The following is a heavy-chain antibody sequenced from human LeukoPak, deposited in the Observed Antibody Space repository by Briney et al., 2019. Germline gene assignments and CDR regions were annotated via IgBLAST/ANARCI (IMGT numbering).Heavy chain of an antibody. J-gene: IGHJ6*03. Sequence: SETLSLTCTVSGGSISSYYWSWIRQPPGKGLEWIGYIYYSGSTNYNPSLKSRVTMSVDTSKNQFSLKLSSVTAADTAVYYCARGRITMVRGVQDYYYYYYMDVWGKGTTVTISS. CDR1: GGSISSYY. CDR2: IYYSGST. D-gene: IGHD3-10*01. CDR3: ARGRITMVRGVQDYYYYYYMDV. V-gene: IGHV4-59*12.